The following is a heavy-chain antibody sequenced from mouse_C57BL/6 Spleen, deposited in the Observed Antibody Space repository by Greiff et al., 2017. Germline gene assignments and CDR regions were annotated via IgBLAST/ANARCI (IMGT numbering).Heavy chain of an antibody. V-gene: IGHV1-80*01. CDR2: IYPGDGDT. J-gene: IGHJ3*01. D-gene: IGHD2-4*01. Sequence: VKLVESGAELVKPGASVKISCKASGYAFSSYWMNWVKQRPGKGLEWIGQIYPGDGDTNYNGKFKGKATLTADKSSSTAYMQLSSLTSEDSAVYFCARYADYDERTWFAYWGQGTLVTVSA. CDR3: ARYADYDERTWFAY. CDR1: GYAFSSYW.